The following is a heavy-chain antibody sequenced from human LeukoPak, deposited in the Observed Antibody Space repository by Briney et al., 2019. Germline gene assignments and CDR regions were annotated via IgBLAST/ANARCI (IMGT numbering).Heavy chain of an antibody. D-gene: IGHD1-26*01. Sequence: QTGGSLRLSCAASGFIVSGDIMSWVRQAPGKGLEWVSVIYSDGSTYYADSVEGRFTISRDNSKNTLDLQMTGLRAEDTAVYYCARERGRGRDSPWFDYWGQGTLVTVSS. CDR3: ARERGRGRDSPWFDY. V-gene: IGHV3-53*01. CDR2: IYSDGST. CDR1: GFIVSGDI. J-gene: IGHJ4*02.